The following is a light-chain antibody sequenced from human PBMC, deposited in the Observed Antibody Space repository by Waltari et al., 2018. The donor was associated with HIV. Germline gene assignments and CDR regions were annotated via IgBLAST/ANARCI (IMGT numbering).Light chain of an antibody. Sequence: QSVLTQPPSASGTPGQRVTISCSGGSSNIGSNYVFWYQLLPGTAPKLLVYRNDRRPSGVPARLSGSKFGTSASLAISGLRSEDEADYYCAAWDDSLSGYVFGTGTKVTVL. CDR2: RND. CDR1: SSNIGSNY. CDR3: AAWDDSLSGYV. V-gene: IGLV1-47*01. J-gene: IGLJ1*01.